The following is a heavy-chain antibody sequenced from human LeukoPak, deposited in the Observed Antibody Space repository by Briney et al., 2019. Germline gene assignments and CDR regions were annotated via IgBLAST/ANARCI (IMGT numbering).Heavy chain of an antibody. D-gene: IGHD3-9*01. Sequence: SETLSLTCTVSGGSISSYYWSWIRQPPGKGLEWIGYIYYSGSTNYNPSLKSRVTISVDTSKNQFSLKLSSVTAADTAVYYCARHHYDILTVNWFDPWGQGTLVTVSS. CDR3: ARHHYDILTVNWFDP. CDR1: GGSISSYY. V-gene: IGHV4-59*08. CDR2: IYYSGST. J-gene: IGHJ5*02.